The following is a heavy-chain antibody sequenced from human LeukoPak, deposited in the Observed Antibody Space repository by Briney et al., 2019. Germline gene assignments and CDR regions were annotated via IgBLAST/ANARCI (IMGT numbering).Heavy chain of an antibody. Sequence: ESGPTLVKPTQTLTLTCTFSGFSLSTSGVGVGWIRQPPGKALEWLALIYWDDDKRYSPSLKSRLTITKDTFKNQVVLTMTNMDTVDTATYYCAHRLPGSSGWYFDYWGQGTLVTVSS. V-gene: IGHV2-5*02. J-gene: IGHJ4*02. CDR3: AHRLPGSSGWYFDY. CDR1: GFSLSTSGVG. D-gene: IGHD6-19*01. CDR2: IYWDDDK.